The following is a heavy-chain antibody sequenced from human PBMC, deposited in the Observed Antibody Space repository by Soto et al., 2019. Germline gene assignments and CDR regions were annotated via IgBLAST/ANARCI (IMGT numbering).Heavy chain of an antibody. CDR1: GGSISSSRYH. CDR3: ARSFYP. J-gene: IGHJ5*02. V-gene: IGHV4-61*05. Sequence: SETLSLTCTVSGGSISSSRYHWAWIRQAPGEGMEWIGYIFYNGSTHYNPSLTSRVTISVDMSKNRLSLTLTSVTAADTAVYYCARSFYPWGQGTLVTVSS. CDR2: IFYNGST.